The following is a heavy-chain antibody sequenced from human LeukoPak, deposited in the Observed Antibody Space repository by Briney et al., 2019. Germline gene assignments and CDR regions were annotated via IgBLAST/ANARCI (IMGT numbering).Heavy chain of an antibody. V-gene: IGHV3-23*01. CDR1: GFTFSSNA. D-gene: IGHD6-6*01. CDR2: INYSGGST. CDR3: SRLIAARTPYYFDY. J-gene: IGHJ4*02. Sequence: QSGGSLRLSCAASGFTFSSNAMSWVRQAPGKGLEWVSGINYSGGSTYYADSVKGRFTISRDNSKNTLYLQMNNLGAEDTAVYYCSRLIAARTPYYFDYWGQGTLVTVSS.